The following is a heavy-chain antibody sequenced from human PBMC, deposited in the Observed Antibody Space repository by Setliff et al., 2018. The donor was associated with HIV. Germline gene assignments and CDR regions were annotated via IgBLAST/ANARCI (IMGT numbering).Heavy chain of an antibody. CDR1: GYTFTGYH. D-gene: IGHD4-17*01. CDR3: ARDHGMWDYGGNSLLRDYFHN. Sequence: ASVKVSCKASGYTFTGYHMHWVRQAPGQGLEWMGWINPNSGGTNYAQKFQGRVTMTRDTSIGTAYMELSRLRSDDTAVYYCARDHGMWDYGGNSLLRDYFHNWGQGTLVTVSS. V-gene: IGHV1-2*02. J-gene: IGHJ1*01. CDR2: INPNSGGT.